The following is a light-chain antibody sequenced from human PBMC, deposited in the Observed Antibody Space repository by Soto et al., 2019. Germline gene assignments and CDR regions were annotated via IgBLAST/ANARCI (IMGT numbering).Light chain of an antibody. J-gene: IGKJ1*01. V-gene: IGKV3-20*01. CDR1: QSVTSSY. CDR3: QQYGSSPWT. CDR2: VAS. Sequence: EIVLTQSPGTLSLSPGERASLSCRASQSVTSSYLAWYQQKPGQAPRLLIYVASNRATGIPDRFSGSGSGKDFTLTINRLEPEAFAVYYCQQYGSSPWTFGQGTKVEIK.